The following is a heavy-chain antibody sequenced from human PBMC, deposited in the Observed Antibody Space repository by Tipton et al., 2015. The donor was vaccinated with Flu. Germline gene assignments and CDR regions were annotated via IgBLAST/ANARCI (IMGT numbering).Heavy chain of an antibody. V-gene: IGHV4-39*07. CDR1: GGSISSSSYY. J-gene: IGHJ4*02. Sequence: LRLSCTVSGGSISSSSYYWGWIRQPPGKGLEWIGSIYYSGSTYYNPSLKSRVTISVDTSKNQFSLKLSSVTAADTAVYYCARDPNLWYFDYWGQGTLVTVSS. CDR3: ARDPNLWYFDY. D-gene: IGHD2-21*01. CDR2: IYYSGST.